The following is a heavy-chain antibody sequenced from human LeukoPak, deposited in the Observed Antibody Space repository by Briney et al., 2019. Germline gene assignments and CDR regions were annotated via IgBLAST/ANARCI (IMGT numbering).Heavy chain of an antibody. D-gene: IGHD3-22*01. CDR2: INPSGGST. CDR3: ASQYYYDSSGYYNGLDY. J-gene: IGHJ4*02. Sequence: ASVKVSCKASGYTFTSYDINWVRQATGQGLEWMGIINPSGGSTSYAQKFQGRVTMTRGTSTSTVYMELSSLRSEDTAVYYCASQYYYDSSGYYNGLDYWGQGTPVTVSS. CDR1: GYTFTSYD. V-gene: IGHV1-46*01.